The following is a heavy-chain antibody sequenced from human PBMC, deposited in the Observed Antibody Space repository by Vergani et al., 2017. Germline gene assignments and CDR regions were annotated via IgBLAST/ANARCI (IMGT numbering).Heavy chain of an antibody. CDR3: ASSPMVRGVGDYYYGMDV. CDR2: INSDGSST. J-gene: IGHJ6*02. CDR1: GFTFSSYW. D-gene: IGHD3-10*01. Sequence: EVQLVESGGGLVQPGGSLRLSCAASGFTFSSYWMHWVRQAPGKGLVWVSRINSDGSSTSYADSVKGRFTISRDNAKNTLYLQMNSLRAEDTAVYYCASSPMVRGVGDYYYGMDVWGQGTTVTVSS. V-gene: IGHV3-74*01.